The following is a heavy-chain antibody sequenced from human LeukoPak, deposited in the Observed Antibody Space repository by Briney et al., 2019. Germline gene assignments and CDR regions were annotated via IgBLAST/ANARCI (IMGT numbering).Heavy chain of an antibody. V-gene: IGHV3-48*01. J-gene: IGHJ4*02. D-gene: IGHD6-6*01. CDR3: ASIAALREGY. Sequence: GGSLRLSCAASGFTFSSYSMNWVRQAPGKGLEWVSYISSNSSTIYYADSVKGRFTISRDNAKNSLYLQMNSLRAEDTAVYYCASIAALREGYSGQGTLVTVSS. CDR1: GFTFSSYS. CDR2: ISSNSSTI.